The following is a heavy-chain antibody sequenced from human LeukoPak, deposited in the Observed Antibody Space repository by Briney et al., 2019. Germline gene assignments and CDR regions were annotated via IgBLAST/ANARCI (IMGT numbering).Heavy chain of an antibody. V-gene: IGHV4-59*01. J-gene: IGHJ4*02. Sequence: PSETLSLTCTVSGDSISKYYWNWIRQPPGRGLEWIGNILYSGSTNYNPSLKSRVTISIDTSKNQFSLKVSSVTAADTAVYYCASQLSTSAWLGNYYFDDWGQGTLVTFSS. D-gene: IGHD6-19*01. CDR1: GDSISKYY. CDR2: ILYSGST. CDR3: ASQLSTSAWLGNYYFDD.